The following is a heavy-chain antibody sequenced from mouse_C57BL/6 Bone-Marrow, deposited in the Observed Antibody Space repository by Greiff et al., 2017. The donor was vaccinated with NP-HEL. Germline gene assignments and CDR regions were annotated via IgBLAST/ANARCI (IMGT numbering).Heavy chain of an antibody. CDR2: ISSGSSTI. CDR3: ARTGYRYSMDY. CDR1: GFTFSDYG. Sequence: EVQLVESGGGLVKPGGSLKLSCAASGFTFSDYGMHWVRQAPEKGLEWVAYISSGSSTIYYAYTVKGRFTISRDNAKNTLFLQMTRLRSEDTAIYYCARTGYRYSMDYWGQGTSVTVSA. V-gene: IGHV5-17*01. J-gene: IGHJ4*01. D-gene: IGHD2-2*01.